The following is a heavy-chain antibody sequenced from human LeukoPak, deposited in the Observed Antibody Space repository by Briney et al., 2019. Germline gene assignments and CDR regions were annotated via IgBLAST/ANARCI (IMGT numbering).Heavy chain of an antibody. CDR2: INHSGST. J-gene: IGHJ5*02. D-gene: IGHD1-26*01. CDR3: ARLLWGELLDNWFDP. Sequence: PSETLSLTCAVYGGSFSGYYWSWIRQPPGKGLEWIGEINHSGSTNYNPSLKSRVTISVDTSKNQFSLKLSSVTAADTAVYYCARLLWGELLDNWFDPWGQGTLVTVSS. CDR1: GGSFSGYY. V-gene: IGHV4-34*01.